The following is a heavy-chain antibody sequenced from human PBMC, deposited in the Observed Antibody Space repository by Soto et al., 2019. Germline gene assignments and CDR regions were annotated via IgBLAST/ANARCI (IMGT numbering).Heavy chain of an antibody. Sequence: EVQLVESGGGLIQPGGSLRLSCAVSGFSISNHYMTWVRQAPGKGLEWVSVIYSGGSISYADSVKGRFTISRDNSKNTLYLQMNSLSVEDTAVYYCARYNYWGQGTLVTVSS. CDR2: IYSGGSI. V-gene: IGHV3-53*01. CDR1: GFSISNHY. CDR3: ARYNY. J-gene: IGHJ4*02. D-gene: IGHD1-1*01.